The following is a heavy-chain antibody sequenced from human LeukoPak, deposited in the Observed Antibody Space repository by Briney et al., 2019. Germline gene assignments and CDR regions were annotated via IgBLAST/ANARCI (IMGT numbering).Heavy chain of an antibody. D-gene: IGHD3-22*01. J-gene: IGHJ4*02. CDR2: IYYSGST. CDR3: ARDYHDSSGSGFDY. V-gene: IGHV4-59*11. CDR1: GGSISSHY. Sequence: SETLSLTCTVSGGSISSHYWSWIRQPPGKGLEWIGYIYYSGSTNYNPSLKSRVAISVDTSKNQFSLKLSSVTAADTAVYCCARDYHDSSGSGFDYWGQGTLVTVSS.